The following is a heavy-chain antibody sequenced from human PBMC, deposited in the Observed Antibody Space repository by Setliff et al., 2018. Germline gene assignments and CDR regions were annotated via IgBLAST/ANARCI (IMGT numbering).Heavy chain of an antibody. D-gene: IGHD2-2*01. J-gene: IGHJ4*02. V-gene: IGHV3-74*01. CDR3: ARSENCFSTHCSPYDY. Sequence: GGSLRLSCAASGFSFNTYWMSWARQAPGKGLEWVSRIHSDGTTTAYADSVRGRVTISRDNAKNTLYLQMNSLRAEDTATYYCARSENCFSTHCSPYDYWGQGTLVTVSS. CDR1: GFSFNTYW. CDR2: IHSDGTTT.